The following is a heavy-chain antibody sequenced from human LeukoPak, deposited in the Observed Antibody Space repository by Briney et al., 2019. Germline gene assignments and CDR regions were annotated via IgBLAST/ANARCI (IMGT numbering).Heavy chain of an antibody. J-gene: IGHJ4*02. CDR2: VHHIGST. V-gene: IGHV4-4*02. CDR1: GGSISGDNW. D-gene: IGHD4-23*01. CDR3: ARGGISVVTLSY. Sequence: PSETLSLTCSVSGGSISGDNWWSWVRQPPGKGLEWIGEVHHIGSTNYNPSFKNRLTISVDKSKNQFSLNLSSVTAADTAVYYCARGGISVVTLSYWGQGTLVTVSS.